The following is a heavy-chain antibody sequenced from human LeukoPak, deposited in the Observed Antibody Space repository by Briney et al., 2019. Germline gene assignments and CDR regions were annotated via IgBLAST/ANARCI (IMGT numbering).Heavy chain of an antibody. J-gene: IGHJ4*02. D-gene: IGHD2-2*01. Sequence: GGSLRLSCAASGFTFSSYAMSWVRQAPGKGLEWVSNMSGSGGSTYYADSVKGRFTISRDNSKNTLYLQMNSMRAEDPAVYYCEKGPYAYLFDYWGQGTLVTVSS. CDR2: MSGSGGST. CDR3: EKGPYAYLFDY. V-gene: IGHV3-23*01. CDR1: GFTFSSYA.